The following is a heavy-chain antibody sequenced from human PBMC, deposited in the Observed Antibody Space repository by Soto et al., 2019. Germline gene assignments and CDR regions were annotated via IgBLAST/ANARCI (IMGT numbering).Heavy chain of an antibody. CDR3: ARLPRGAAAGTYYYYGMDV. V-gene: IGHV3-73*01. Sequence: GGSLRLSCAVSGFTFSNYDMNWVRQASGKGLEWVGRIRSKANSYATAYAASVKGQVTISADKSISTAYLQWSSLKASDTAMYYCARLPRGAAAGTYYYYGMDVWGQGTTVTVSS. CDR2: IRSKANSYAT. CDR1: GFTFSNYD. J-gene: IGHJ6*02. D-gene: IGHD6-13*01.